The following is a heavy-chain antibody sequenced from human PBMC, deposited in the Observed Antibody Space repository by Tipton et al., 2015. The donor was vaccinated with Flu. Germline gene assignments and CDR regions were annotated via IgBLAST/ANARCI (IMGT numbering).Heavy chain of an antibody. CDR3: ARRDYSNYVSDPKSWFDP. D-gene: IGHD1-7*01. Sequence: RSLRLSCTVSGGFITSGGYAWTWIRQPPGKGLEWIGFIYHSGSPYYNMSLRGRVTISVDRSKNQFSLNLKSVTAADTAVYYCARRDYSNYVSDPKSWFDPWGQGTLVAVSS. V-gene: IGHV4-30-2*01. CDR1: GGFITSGGYA. CDR2: IYHSGSP. J-gene: IGHJ5*02.